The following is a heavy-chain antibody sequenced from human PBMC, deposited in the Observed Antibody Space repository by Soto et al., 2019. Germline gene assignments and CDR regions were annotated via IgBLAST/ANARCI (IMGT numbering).Heavy chain of an antibody. CDR2: TYYRSKWYN. V-gene: IGHV6-1*01. J-gene: IGHJ4*02. D-gene: IGHD6-6*01. CDR3: ARDYLYSSSSWRYYFDY. Sequence: SQTLSLTCAISGDSVSSNSAAWNSIRQSPSRGLEWLGRTYYRSKWYNDYAVSVKSRITINPDTSKNQFSLQLNSVTPEDTAVYYCARDYLYSSSSWRYYFDYWGQGTLVTVSS. CDR1: GDSVSSNSAA.